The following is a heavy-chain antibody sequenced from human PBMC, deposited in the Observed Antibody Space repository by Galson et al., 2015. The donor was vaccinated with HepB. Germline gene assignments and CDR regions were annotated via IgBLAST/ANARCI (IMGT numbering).Heavy chain of an antibody. V-gene: IGHV3-9*01. CDR1: GFSFDDYG. D-gene: IGHD3-10*02. J-gene: IGHJ6*02. CDR3: AKDRNNYVSYGLDV. Sequence: SLRLSCAASGFSFDDYGMHWVRQAPGKGLEWVSGISWSSGSRGYADSVKGRFIISRDNARNSLYLEMNSLRVEDTALYYCAKDRNNYVSYGLDVWGQGTTVSVS. CDR2: ISWSSGSR.